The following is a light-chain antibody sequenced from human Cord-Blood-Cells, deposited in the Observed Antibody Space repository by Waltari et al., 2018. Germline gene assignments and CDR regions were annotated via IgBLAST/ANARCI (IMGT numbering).Light chain of an antibody. CDR1: SSDVGGYNY. Sequence: QSALTQPRSVSGSPGQSVTIPCTGTSSDVGGYNYVSWYQQHPGKAPKLMIYDVSKRPSGVPDRFSGSKSGNTASLTISGLQVEDEADYYCCSYAGSYTFVFGTGTKVTVL. V-gene: IGLV2-11*01. J-gene: IGLJ1*01. CDR2: DVS. CDR3: CSYAGSYTFV.